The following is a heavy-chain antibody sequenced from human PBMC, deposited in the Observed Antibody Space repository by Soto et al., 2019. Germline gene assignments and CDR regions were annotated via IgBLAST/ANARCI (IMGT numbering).Heavy chain of an antibody. CDR3: ARDPISAAGTHFYYYYGMDV. CDR1: GGTFSSYA. D-gene: IGHD6-13*01. V-gene: IGHV1-69*13. CDR2: IIPIFGTA. J-gene: IGHJ6*02. Sequence: ASVKVSCKASGGTFSSYAISWVRQAPGQGLEWMGGIIPIFGTANYAQKFQGRVTITADESTSTAYMELSSLRSEDTAVYYCARDPISAAGTHFYYYYGMDVWGQGTTVTVSS.